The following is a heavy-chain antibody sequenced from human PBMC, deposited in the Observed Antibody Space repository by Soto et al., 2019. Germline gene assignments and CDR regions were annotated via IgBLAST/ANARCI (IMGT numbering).Heavy chain of an antibody. CDR2: ISSSSSYI. CDR3: ARAYGDYSFGDY. J-gene: IGHJ4*02. V-gene: IGHV3-21*01. Sequence: EVQLVESGGGLVKPGGSLRLSCAASGFTFGDYTMHWVRQASGKGLEWVSSISSSSSYIYYADSVKGRFTLSRDNAKNSLYLQMNSLRAEDTAVYYCARAYGDYSFGDYWGQGTLVTVSS. D-gene: IGHD4-17*01. CDR1: GFTFGDYT.